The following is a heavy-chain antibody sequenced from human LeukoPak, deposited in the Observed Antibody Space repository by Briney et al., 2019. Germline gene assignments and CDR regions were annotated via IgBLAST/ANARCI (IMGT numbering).Heavy chain of an antibody. D-gene: IGHD3-10*01. J-gene: IGHJ4*02. CDR2: FDYDGTTT. V-gene: IGHV3-74*01. CDR3: ARGTMVRGVINY. CDR1: GFTFSSFW. Sequence: PGGSLRLSCAASGFTFSSFWMHWVRQAPGKGLVWVSRFDYDGTTTAYADSVKGRFTISRDNSKNTLYLQMNSLRAEDTAVYYCARGTMVRGVINYWGQGTLVTVSS.